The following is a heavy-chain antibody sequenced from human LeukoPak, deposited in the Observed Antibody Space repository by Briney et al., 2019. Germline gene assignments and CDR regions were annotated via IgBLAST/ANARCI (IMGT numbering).Heavy chain of an antibody. Sequence: GGSLRLSCAASGFTFSNYMMHWVRQAPGKGLVWVSRIKSDGITITYADSVKGRFTISRDNAKNTLYLQMNSLRAEDTAVYYCLRDFNGSLDQWGQGTLVTVSS. CDR3: LRDFNGSLDQ. CDR1: GFTFSNYM. D-gene: IGHD1-26*01. V-gene: IGHV3-74*01. CDR2: IKSDGITI. J-gene: IGHJ4*02.